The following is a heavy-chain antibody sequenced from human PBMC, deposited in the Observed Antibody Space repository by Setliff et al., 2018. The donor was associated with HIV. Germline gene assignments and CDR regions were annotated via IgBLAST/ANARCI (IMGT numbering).Heavy chain of an antibody. Sequence: SETLSLTCTVSGPSINIHYWSWIRQSLGKAFEWIGYIYSTGSTNYNPSLQSRVTISMGASRNQFSLKVTSVTAADTAVYYCAKGAGFYGDYTFDHWGQGRQVTVSS. CDR2: IYSTGST. CDR1: GPSINIHY. D-gene: IGHD4-17*01. V-gene: IGHV4-59*11. CDR3: AKGAGFYGDYTFDH. J-gene: IGHJ4*02.